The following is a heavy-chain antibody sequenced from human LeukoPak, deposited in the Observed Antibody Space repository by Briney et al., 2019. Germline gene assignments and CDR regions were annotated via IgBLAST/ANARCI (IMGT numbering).Heavy chain of an antibody. Sequence: GGSLRLSCAASGFTFSSYWMSWVRQAPGKGLEWVANIKEDGSEKNYMDSVKGRFTISRDNAKNSLYLQMNSLRAEDTAVYYCATGGRNGWYVDYWGQGTLVTVSS. J-gene: IGHJ4*02. CDR1: GFTFSSYW. CDR2: IKEDGSEK. V-gene: IGHV3-7*01. D-gene: IGHD6-19*01. CDR3: ATGGRNGWYVDY.